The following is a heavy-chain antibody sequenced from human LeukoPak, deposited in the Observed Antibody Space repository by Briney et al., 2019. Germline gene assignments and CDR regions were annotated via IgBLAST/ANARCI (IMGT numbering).Heavy chain of an antibody. Sequence: ASVKVSCKASGYSFTGYNMHWVRQAPGQGLEWMGWINPNSGGTNFAQNFQGRVTMIRDMTINTVYLDSSRLRSDDTAVYYCGRESTTVRRIIFSTMCFDPWGQGTLVTVSS. D-gene: IGHD3-10*01. CDR3: GRESTTVRRIIFSTMCFDP. V-gene: IGHV1-2*02. J-gene: IGHJ5*02. CDR2: INPNSGGT. CDR1: GYSFTGYN.